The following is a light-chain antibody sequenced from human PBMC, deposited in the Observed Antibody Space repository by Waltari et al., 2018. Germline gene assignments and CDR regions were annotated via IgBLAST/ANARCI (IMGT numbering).Light chain of an antibody. J-gene: IGKJ1*01. CDR1: PSISRW. CDR3: QQYNSYLGT. Sequence: DIQMTQSPSTLSASVGDRVTITCRASPSISRWLAWYQQKPGQAPKVLIYDASSLESGVPSRFSGSGSGTDFTLTISSLQPDDFATYYCQQYNSYLGTFGQGTKVEI. CDR2: DAS. V-gene: IGKV1-5*01.